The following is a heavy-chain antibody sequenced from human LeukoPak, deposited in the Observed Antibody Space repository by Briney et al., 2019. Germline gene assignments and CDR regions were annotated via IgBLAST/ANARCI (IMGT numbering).Heavy chain of an antibody. D-gene: IGHD6-13*01. CDR2: ISASGENT. CDR1: GFTFSNYA. V-gene: IGHV3-23*01. CDR3: AKDLSDSSRVPGDY. J-gene: IGHJ4*02. Sequence: GGSLRLSCAASGFTFSNYAMSWVRQAPGKGLEWVSSISASGENTYYADSVKGRFTISRDNSKNTLYLQMNSLRAEDTAVYYCAKDLSDSSRVPGDYWGQGTLVTVSS.